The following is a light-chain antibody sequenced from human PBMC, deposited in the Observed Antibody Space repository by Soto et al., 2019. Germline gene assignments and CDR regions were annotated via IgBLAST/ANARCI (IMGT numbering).Light chain of an antibody. Sequence: EIVLTQSPATLSLSPGESATLSCRASQGVSSYLAWYQQKPGQAPRLLIYDASNRATGIPARFSGSGSETDFTLTISSLEPEDFAVYYCHPRSSWPQSFGEGTKVEIK. CDR2: DAS. CDR3: HPRSSWPQS. V-gene: IGKV3-11*01. CDR1: QGVSSY. J-gene: IGKJ1*01.